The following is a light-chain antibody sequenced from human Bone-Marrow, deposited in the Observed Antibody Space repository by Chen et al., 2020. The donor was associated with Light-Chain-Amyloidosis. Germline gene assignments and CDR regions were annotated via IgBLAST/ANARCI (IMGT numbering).Light chain of an antibody. CDR3: QSYQGSSQGV. V-gene: IGLV6-57*03. Sequence: NFMPPHPHPVPESPVKTVLISRTRSSGSIATNYVQWYQQRPGSAPATVIYEDDQRPSGVPDRFSGSSDRSSNPASLTISGLKTEDEADYYCQSYQGSSQGVFGGGTKLTVL. CDR1: SGSIATNY. CDR2: EDD. J-gene: IGLJ3*02.